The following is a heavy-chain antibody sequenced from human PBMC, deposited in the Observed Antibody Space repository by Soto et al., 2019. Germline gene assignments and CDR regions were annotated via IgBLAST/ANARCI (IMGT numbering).Heavy chain of an antibody. CDR1: GFTFSSYS. CDR2: ISSSSSYI. D-gene: IGHD3-10*01. V-gene: IGHV3-21*01. CDR3: ARDNPQSGEPAHFDY. J-gene: IGHJ4*02. Sequence: GGSLRLSCAASGFTFSSYSMNWVRQAPGKGLEWVSSISSSSSYIYYADSVKGRFTISRDNAKNSLYLQMNSLRAEDTAVYSCARDNPQSGEPAHFDYWGQGTLFTVSS.